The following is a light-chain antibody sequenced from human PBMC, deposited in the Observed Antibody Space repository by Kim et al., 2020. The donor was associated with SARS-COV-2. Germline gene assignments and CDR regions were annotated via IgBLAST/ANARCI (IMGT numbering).Light chain of an antibody. CDR1: RSNIGSNP. V-gene: IGLV1-44*01. J-gene: IGLJ3*02. CDR2: NDN. Sequence: QSVLTQPPSASGTPGQRVTVFCSGARSNIGSNPVNWFQQVPGTAPKLFIYNDNQRPSGVPDRVSGSKSGTSASLAISGLQPEDEAHYFCAAWDYSLKGWVFGGGTQVTV. CDR3: AAWDYSLKGWV.